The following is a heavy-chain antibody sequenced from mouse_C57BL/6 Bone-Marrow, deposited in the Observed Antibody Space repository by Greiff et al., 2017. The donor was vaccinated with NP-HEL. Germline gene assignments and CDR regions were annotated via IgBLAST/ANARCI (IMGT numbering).Heavy chain of an antibody. V-gene: IGHV5-4*03. CDR3: ARGDTTVVATRDFDV. Sequence: DVKLQESGGGLVKPGGSLKLSCAASGFTFSSYAMSWVRQTPEKRLEWVATISDGGSYTYYPDNVKGRFTISRDNAKNNLYLQMSHLKSEDTAMYYCARGDTTVVATRDFDVWGTGTTVTVSS. CDR1: GFTFSSYA. CDR2: ISDGGSYT. J-gene: IGHJ1*03. D-gene: IGHD1-1*01.